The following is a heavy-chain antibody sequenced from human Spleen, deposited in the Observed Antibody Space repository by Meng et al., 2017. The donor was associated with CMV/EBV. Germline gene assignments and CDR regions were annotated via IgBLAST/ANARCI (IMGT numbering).Heavy chain of an antibody. V-gene: IGHV2-5*02. D-gene: IGHD6-13*01. CDR3: AHRQGIAAGNNWFDP. Sequence: QITLKESGPSRVKPTQTLALTCTFSGFSLSTSGVGVGWIRQSPGKALEWLAVIYWDNDKRYSPSLKNRLTITKDTSKNQVVLTMTNMDPVDTATYYCAHRQGIAAGNNWFDPWGQGTLCTVSS. J-gene: IGHJ5*02. CDR2: IYWDNDK. CDR1: GFSLSTSGVG.